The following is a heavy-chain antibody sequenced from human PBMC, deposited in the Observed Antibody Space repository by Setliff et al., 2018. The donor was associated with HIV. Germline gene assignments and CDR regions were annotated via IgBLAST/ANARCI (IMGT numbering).Heavy chain of an antibody. D-gene: IGHD3-16*01. Sequence: GASVKVSCKTSGYGFTAYDIKWVRQATGQGLEWMAWMNPSTGEIGYAQKFQGRLTMTRDSSITTAFMELRGLRSEDTAIYYCARPSHVYDDDGPLGYWGQGTLVTVSS. CDR1: GYGFTAYD. CDR2: MNPSTGEI. V-gene: IGHV1-8*01. J-gene: IGHJ4*02. CDR3: ARPSHVYDDDGPLGY.